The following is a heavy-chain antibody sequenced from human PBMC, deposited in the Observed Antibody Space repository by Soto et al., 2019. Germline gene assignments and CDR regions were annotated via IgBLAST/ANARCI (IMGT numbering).Heavy chain of an antibody. V-gene: IGHV1-46*03. CDR3: VRDMGWFGEFTYYYYYMDV. CDR1: GYTFTSYY. Sequence: ASVKVSCKASGYTFTSYYMHWVRQAPGQGLEWMGIINPSGGSTSYAQKFQGRVTMTRDTSTSTVYMELSSLRSEDTAVYYCVRDMGWFGEFTYYYYYMDVWGKGTTVTVSS. J-gene: IGHJ6*03. CDR2: INPSGGST. D-gene: IGHD3-10*01.